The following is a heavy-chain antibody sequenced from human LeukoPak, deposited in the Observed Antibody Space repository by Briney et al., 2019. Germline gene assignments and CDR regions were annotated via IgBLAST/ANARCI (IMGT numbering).Heavy chain of an antibody. J-gene: IGHJ5*02. CDR1: GGSISSYY. Sequence: SETLSLTCTVSGGSISSYYWSWIRQPPGKGLEWIGYIYDSGSTYYNPSLKSRVTISVDASKNQFSLRLSSVTAADTAIYYCARDIEKRRGAVGFDPWGQGTLVTVSS. CDR2: IYDSGST. D-gene: IGHD6-13*01. CDR3: ARDIEKRRGAVGFDP. V-gene: IGHV4-59*01.